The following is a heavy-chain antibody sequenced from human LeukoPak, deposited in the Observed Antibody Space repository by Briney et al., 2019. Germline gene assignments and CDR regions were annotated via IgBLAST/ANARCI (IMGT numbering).Heavy chain of an antibody. Sequence: SETLSLTCAVYGGSFSGYYWSWIRQPPGKGLEWIGEINHSGSTNYNPSLKSRVTISVDTSKNQFSLKLSSVTAADTAVYYCARSKYYYGSGRTTPFDYWGQGTLVTVSS. CDR2: INHSGST. CDR3: ARSKYYYGSGRTTPFDY. CDR1: GGSFSGYY. V-gene: IGHV4-34*01. J-gene: IGHJ4*02. D-gene: IGHD3-10*01.